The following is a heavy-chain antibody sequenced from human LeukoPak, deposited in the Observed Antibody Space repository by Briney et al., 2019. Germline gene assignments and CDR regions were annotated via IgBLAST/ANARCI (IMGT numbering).Heavy chain of an antibody. Sequence: GASVKVSCKASGYTLSNFGVTWVRQAPGQGLEWVGWISGYNGNTKYAQKLQGRVTVTTDTSTSTAYMDLWSLTSDDTAVYYCARIVTSGSYYLWYFDYWGQGTPVTVSS. CDR2: ISGYNGNT. CDR1: GYTLSNFG. CDR3: ARIVTSGSYYLWYFDY. V-gene: IGHV1-18*01. D-gene: IGHD1-26*01. J-gene: IGHJ4*02.